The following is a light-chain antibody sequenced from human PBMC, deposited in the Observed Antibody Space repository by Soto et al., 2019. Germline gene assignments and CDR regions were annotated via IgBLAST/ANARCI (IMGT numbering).Light chain of an antibody. Sequence: DIQMTQSPSTLSAFVGDRVTITCRASQSVNSWLAWYQQRPGKAPKLLIYDASTLESGVPSRFSGSGSGTEFTLTISSLQPDDFSTYYCQQYTSFPYSFGKGTK. CDR3: QQYTSFPYS. CDR2: DAS. CDR1: QSVNSW. V-gene: IGKV1-5*01. J-gene: IGKJ2*03.